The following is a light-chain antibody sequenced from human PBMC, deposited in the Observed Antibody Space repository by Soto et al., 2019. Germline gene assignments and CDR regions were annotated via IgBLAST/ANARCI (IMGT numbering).Light chain of an antibody. CDR1: SSDVGGYNY. Sequence: QSVLTQPPSASGSPGQSVTISCTGTSSDVGGYNYVSWYQQHPGKAPKLVIYEVSKRPSGVPDRFSGSKSGNTASLTVSGLQGEDEADYYCSSYAGGNNVVFGGGTKLTVL. CDR3: SSYAGGNNVV. J-gene: IGLJ2*01. V-gene: IGLV2-8*01. CDR2: EVS.